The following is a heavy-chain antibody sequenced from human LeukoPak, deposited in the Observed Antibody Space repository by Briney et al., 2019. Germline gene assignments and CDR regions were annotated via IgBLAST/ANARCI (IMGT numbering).Heavy chain of an antibody. D-gene: IGHD3-3*01. CDR3: ARAGDFSFKD. V-gene: IGHV3-48*01. J-gene: IGHJ4*02. CDR2: VSSSSSTI. Sequence: GGSLRLSCAASGFTFSIYSMSWVRQAPGKGLEWVSYVSSSSSTISYADSVKGRFTISRDNAENSLYLQMNSLRAEDTAVYYCARAGDFSFKDWGQGTLVTVSS. CDR1: GFTFSIYS.